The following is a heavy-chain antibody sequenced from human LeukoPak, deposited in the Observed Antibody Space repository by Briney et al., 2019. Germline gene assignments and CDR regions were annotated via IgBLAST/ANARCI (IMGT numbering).Heavy chain of an antibody. J-gene: IGHJ4*02. D-gene: IGHD3-16*01. CDR1: GGSISSGGYS. CDR3: ARVFTSGGYLDY. V-gene: IGHV4-30-2*01. Sequence: SETLSLTCAVSGGSISSGGYSWSWIRQPPGKGLEWIGYIYHSGSTYYNPSLKSRVTISVDRSKNQFSLKLSSVTAADTAVYYCARVFTSGGYLDYWGQGTLVTVSS. CDR2: IYHSGST.